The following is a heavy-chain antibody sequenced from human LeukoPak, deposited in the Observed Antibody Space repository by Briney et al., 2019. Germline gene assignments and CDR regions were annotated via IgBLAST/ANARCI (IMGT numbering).Heavy chain of an antibody. CDR2: INSDGSTT. Sequence: GGSLRLSCAASGFTFSSYWMHWVRQAPGKGLVWVSRINSDGSTTNYADSVKGRFTISRDNAKNTLFLQMNSLRAEDTAVYYCAKRPRDVVVPAAIPGWFDPWGQGTLVTVSS. D-gene: IGHD2-2*02. V-gene: IGHV3-74*01. J-gene: IGHJ5*02. CDR1: GFTFSSYW. CDR3: AKRPRDVVVPAAIPGWFDP.